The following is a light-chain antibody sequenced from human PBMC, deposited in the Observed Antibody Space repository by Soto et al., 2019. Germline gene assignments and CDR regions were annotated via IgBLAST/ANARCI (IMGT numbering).Light chain of an antibody. V-gene: IGKV1-5*03. CDR3: QQYHSYPWT. Sequence: DIQMTQSPSTLSSSVGDRVTITCRASQSISSWLAWYQQKPGKAPKLLIYEVSSLESGVPSRFSGSGSGTEFTLTISSLQPDDFATYYCQQYHSYPWTFGQGTKVASK. CDR1: QSISSW. J-gene: IGKJ1*01. CDR2: EVS.